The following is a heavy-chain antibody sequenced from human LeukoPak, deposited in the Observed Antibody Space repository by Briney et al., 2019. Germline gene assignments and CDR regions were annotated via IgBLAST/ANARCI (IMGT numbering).Heavy chain of an antibody. D-gene: IGHD2-8*02. CDR2: IFPSGGEI. Sequence: GSLRLSCAAYGFTFSTFAMIWVRQPQGKGLEWVSSIFPSGGEIHYADSVRGRFTISRDNSKSTLSLQMNSLRAEDTAIYYCATYRQVLLPFESWGQGTLVTVSS. CDR1: GFTFSTFA. CDR3: ATYRQVLLPFES. J-gene: IGHJ4*02. V-gene: IGHV3-23*01.